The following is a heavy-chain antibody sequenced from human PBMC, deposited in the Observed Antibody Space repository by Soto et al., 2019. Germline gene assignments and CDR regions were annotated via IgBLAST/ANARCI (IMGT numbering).Heavy chain of an antibody. J-gene: IGHJ4*02. D-gene: IGHD6-13*01. Sequence: GGSLRLSCAASGFTFSSYAMSWVRQAPGKGLEWVSAISGSGGSTYYADSVKGRFTISRDNSKNTLYLQMNSLRAEDTAVYYCAKVIWPRFSSLRLTRAAAGPFDYWGQGTLVTVYS. CDR2: ISGSGGST. V-gene: IGHV3-23*01. CDR3: AKVIWPRFSSLRLTRAAAGPFDY. CDR1: GFTFSSYA.